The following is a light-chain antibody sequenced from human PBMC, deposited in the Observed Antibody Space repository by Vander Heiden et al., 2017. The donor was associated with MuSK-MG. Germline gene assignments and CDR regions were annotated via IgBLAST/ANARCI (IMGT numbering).Light chain of an antibody. CDR2: DAS. CDR1: QSVGYY. V-gene: IGKV3-11*01. CDR3: QQRTTWPLIT. J-gene: IGKJ5*01. Sequence: EIVLTQSPATLSLSPGERATLSCRASQSVGYYLAWYQQKPGQAPSLLIYDASNRATGIPPRFSVSGYGTDFTLTISSREPEDFAVYYCQQRTTWPLITFGQGTRLEIK.